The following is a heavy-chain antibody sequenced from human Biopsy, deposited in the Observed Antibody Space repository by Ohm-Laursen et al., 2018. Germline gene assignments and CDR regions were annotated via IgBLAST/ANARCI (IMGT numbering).Heavy chain of an antibody. D-gene: IGHD4-23*01. J-gene: IGHJ1*01. Sequence: QPPGKGLEWIGHISYTGYTSYKSSLKSRVTISLDTSRKHFSLRLTSLAAADTAVYYCARGSNEYGGLYFPHWGQGTLVTVSS. CDR2: ISYTGYT. CDR3: ARGSNEYGGLYFPH. V-gene: IGHV4-61*03.